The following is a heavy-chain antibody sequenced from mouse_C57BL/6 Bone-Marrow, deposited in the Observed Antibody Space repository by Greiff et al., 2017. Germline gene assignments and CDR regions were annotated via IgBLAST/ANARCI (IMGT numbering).Heavy chain of an antibody. J-gene: IGHJ4*01. CDR2: IDPEDGDT. Sequence: EVKLVKSGAELVRPGASVKLSCTASGFNIKDYYMHWVKQRPEQGLEWIGRIDPEDGDTEYAPKFQGKATMPADPSSNTAYLQLSSLTSEDTAVYYCTLSYYAMDYWGQGTSVTVSS. V-gene: IGHV14-1*01. CDR1: GFNIKDYY. D-gene: IGHD6-1*01. CDR3: TLSYYAMDY.